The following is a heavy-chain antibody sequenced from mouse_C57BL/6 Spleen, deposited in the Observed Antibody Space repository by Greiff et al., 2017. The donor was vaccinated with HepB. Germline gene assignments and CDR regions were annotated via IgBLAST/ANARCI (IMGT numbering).Heavy chain of an antibody. D-gene: IGHD2-4*01. V-gene: IGHV1-52*01. CDR2: IDPSDSET. CDR3: ARGGLRNYFDY. Sequence: QVQLKQPGAELVRPGSSVKLSCKASGYTFTSYWMHWVKQRPIQGLEWIGNIDPSDSETHYNQKFKDKATLTVDKSSSTAYMQLSSLTSEDSAVYYCARGGLRNYFDYWGQGTALTVSS. CDR1: GYTFTSYW. J-gene: IGHJ2*01.